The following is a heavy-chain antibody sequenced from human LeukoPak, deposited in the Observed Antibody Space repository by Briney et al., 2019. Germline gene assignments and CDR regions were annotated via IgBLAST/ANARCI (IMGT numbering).Heavy chain of an antibody. V-gene: IGHV1-18*01. CDR3: ARDYYCSSTSCYYLDYYYYYMDV. J-gene: IGHJ6*03. CDR1: GYTFTSYG. CDR2: ISASNGNT. D-gene: IGHD2-2*01. Sequence: AAVKVSCKASGYTFTSYGIGWVRQAPGQGLEWMGWISASNGNTNYAQKLQGRVSMTTDTSTSPAYMELRSLRSDDTAVYYCARDYYCSSTSCYYLDYYYYYMDVWRKGTTVTVS.